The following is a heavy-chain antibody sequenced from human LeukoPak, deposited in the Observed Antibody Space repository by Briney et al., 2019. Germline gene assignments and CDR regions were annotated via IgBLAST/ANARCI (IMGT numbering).Heavy chain of an antibody. J-gene: IGHJ4*02. Sequence: GGTLRLSCAASGFIFSNYGMSWVRQAPGKGLEWVSAIRGNAGTTYYADSVKGRFTISRDNAKNSLYLQVNSLRAEDTAIYYCARDLGSYSSGWYMGFDYWGQGTLVTVSS. CDR1: GFIFSNYG. CDR2: IRGNAGTT. V-gene: IGHV3-23*01. CDR3: ARDLGSYSSGWYMGFDY. D-gene: IGHD6-19*01.